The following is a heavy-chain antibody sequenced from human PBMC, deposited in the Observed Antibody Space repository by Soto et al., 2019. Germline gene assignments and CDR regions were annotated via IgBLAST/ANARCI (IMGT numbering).Heavy chain of an antibody. CDR1: GFTFSSYA. J-gene: IGHJ3*02. CDR2: ISGSGGTT. Sequence: EVQLLESGGGLVQPGGSLRLSCAASGFTFSSYAMSWFRLAPGKGLEWVSAISGSGGTTYYADSVKGRFTFSRDNSKNTLYLQMNSLRAEDTAVYYCTKTANGWFSAFDIWVQGTMVTVSS. V-gene: IGHV3-23*01. CDR3: TKTANGWFSAFDI. D-gene: IGHD6-19*01.